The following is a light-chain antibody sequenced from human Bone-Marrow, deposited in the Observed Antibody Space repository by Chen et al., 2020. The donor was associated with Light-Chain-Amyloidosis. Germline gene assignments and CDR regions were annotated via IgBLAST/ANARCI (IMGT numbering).Light chain of an antibody. J-gene: IGLJ2*01. CDR3: QSADSSGTYEVI. V-gene: IGLV3-25*03. CDR1: DLPTKY. Sequence: SYELTQHPSVSVSPGQTATINCSGDDLPTKYAYWYQQKPGQAPVLVIHRDTERPSGISERFSGSSSGTTATLTISGVQAEDEADYHCQSADSSGTYEVIFGGGTKLTVL. CDR2: RDT.